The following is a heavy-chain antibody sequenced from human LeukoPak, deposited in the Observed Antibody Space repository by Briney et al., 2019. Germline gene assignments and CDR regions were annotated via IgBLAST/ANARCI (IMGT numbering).Heavy chain of an antibody. J-gene: IGHJ4*02. D-gene: IGHD5-18*01. CDR2: INTNTGNP. CDR3: ARDCPCGSTAIDY. Sequence: ASVKVSCKASGYTFTSYAMNWVRQAPGQGLEWMGWINTNTGNPSYAQGFIGRFVFSLDTSVSTAYLQITSLKAEDTAVYYCARDCPCGSTAIDYWGQGTLVTVSS. CDR1: GYTFTSYA. V-gene: IGHV7-4-1*02.